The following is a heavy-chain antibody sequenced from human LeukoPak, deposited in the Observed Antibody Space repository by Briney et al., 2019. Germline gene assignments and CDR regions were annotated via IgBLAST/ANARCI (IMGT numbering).Heavy chain of an antibody. CDR1: GFTFSSYA. CDR2: ITSSGTYT. V-gene: IGHV3-21*01. Sequence: GGSLRLSCAASGFTFSSYAMSWVRQAPGKAMEWVSSITSSGTYTFYADSVKGRFTISRDNAKNSLFLQMDSLGPEDTAVYFCARDPYSGNYGAYYYYYMDVWGKGTTVTISS. D-gene: IGHD5-12*01. J-gene: IGHJ6*03. CDR3: ARDPYSGNYGAYYYYYMDV.